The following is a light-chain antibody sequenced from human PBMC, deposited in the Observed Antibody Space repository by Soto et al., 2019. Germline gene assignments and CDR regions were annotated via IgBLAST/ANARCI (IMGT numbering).Light chain of an antibody. CDR2: GAS. Sequence: EIVLTQSPGTLSLSPGGRATLSCRASQSVSCSYLAWYQQKPGQAPRLLIYGASSRATGIPDRFSGSGSGTDFTLTISRLEPEDFAVYYCQQYGSSPFTFGGGTKVEIK. CDR3: QQYGSSPFT. CDR1: QSVSCSY. J-gene: IGKJ4*01. V-gene: IGKV3-20*01.